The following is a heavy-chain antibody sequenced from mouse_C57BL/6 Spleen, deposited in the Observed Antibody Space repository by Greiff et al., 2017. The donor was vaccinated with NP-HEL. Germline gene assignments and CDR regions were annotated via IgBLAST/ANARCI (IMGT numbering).Heavy chain of an antibody. CDR1: GFNIKDDY. CDR2: IDPENGDT. Sequence: EVQGVESGAELVRPGASVKLSCTASGFNIKDDYMHWVKQRPEQGLEWIGWIDPENGDTEYASKFQGKATITADTSSNTAYLQLSSLTSEDTAVYYCTVPQNWYFDVWGTGTTVTVSS. V-gene: IGHV14-4*01. CDR3: TVPQNWYFDV. J-gene: IGHJ1*03.